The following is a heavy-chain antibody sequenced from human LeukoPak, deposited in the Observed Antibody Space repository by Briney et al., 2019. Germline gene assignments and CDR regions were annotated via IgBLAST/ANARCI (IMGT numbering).Heavy chain of an antibody. Sequence: GGSLRLSCAASGFTFSNYAVNWVRQAPGKGLEWVSTITGSGGSTFYANSVKGRLTISRDNSMATLYLQMSSLRAEDTAVYYCAKDRGRYYDSSGYYWGYYFDSWGQGILVTVST. V-gene: IGHV3-23*01. J-gene: IGHJ4*02. CDR3: AKDRGRYYDSSGYYWGYYFDS. CDR2: ITGSGGST. CDR1: GFTFSNYA. D-gene: IGHD3-22*01.